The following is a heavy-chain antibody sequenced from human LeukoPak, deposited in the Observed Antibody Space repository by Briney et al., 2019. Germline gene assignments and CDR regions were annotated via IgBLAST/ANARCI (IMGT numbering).Heavy chain of an antibody. Sequence: SQTLSLTCAISGDSVSSKNGAWNWIRQSPSRGLEWLGRTYYRSKWYDEYADSVKGRVTISPDTSKNQFSLHVYSVTPEDTAVYYCARDLGTSGWYTFDFWGQGTLITVSS. CDR3: ARDLGTSGWYTFDF. CDR1: GDSVSSKNGA. V-gene: IGHV6-1*01. D-gene: IGHD6-19*01. J-gene: IGHJ5*01. CDR2: TYYRSKWYD.